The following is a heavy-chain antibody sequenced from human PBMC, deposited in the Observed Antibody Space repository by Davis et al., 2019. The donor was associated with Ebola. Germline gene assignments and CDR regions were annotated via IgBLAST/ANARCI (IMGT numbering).Heavy chain of an antibody. J-gene: IGHJ5*02. CDR1: GFTFSSYG. V-gene: IGHV3-48*01. Sequence: GESLKISCAASGFTFSSYGMHWVRQAPGKGLEWVSYISSSSSTIYYADSVKGRFTISRDNAKNSLYLQMNSLRAEDTAVYYCARDPKLLWFGELSPNWFDPWGQGTLVTVSS. D-gene: IGHD3-10*01. CDR3: ARDPKLLWFGELSPNWFDP. CDR2: ISSSSSTI.